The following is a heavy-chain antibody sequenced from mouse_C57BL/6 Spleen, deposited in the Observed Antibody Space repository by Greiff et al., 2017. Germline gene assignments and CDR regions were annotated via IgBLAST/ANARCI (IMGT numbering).Heavy chain of an antibody. Sequence: VQLKQSGGDLVKPGGSLKLSCAASGFTFSSYGMSWVRQTPDKRLEWVATISSGGSYTYYPDSVTGRFTISRDNAKNTLYLQMSSLKSEDTAMYYCARHDYDEGYYAMDYWGQGTSVTVSS. J-gene: IGHJ4*01. CDR1: GFTFSSYG. V-gene: IGHV5-6*01. CDR3: ARHDYDEGYYAMDY. D-gene: IGHD2-4*01. CDR2: ISSGGSYT.